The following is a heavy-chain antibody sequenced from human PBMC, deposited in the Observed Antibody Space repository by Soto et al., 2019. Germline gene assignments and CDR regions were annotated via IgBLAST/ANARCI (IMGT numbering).Heavy chain of an antibody. V-gene: IGHV3-72*01. J-gene: IGHJ4*02. CDR1: GFIFSNHY. Sequence: EVHLVESGGGLVQPGGSLRLSCVVSGFIFSNHYMDWVRQAPGKGLEWVGRSRNKANGYTTEYAPSVKGRFSVSRDESTNSLLLQMDRLKTEDMGLYCCVRGYRSFDSWGQGSLVTVSS. D-gene: IGHD4-4*01. CDR3: VRGYRSFDS. CDR2: SRNKANGYTT.